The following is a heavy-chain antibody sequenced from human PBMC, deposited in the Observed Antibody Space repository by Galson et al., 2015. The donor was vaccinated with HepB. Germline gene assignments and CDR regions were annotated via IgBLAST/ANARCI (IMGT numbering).Heavy chain of an antibody. J-gene: IGHJ4*02. D-gene: IGHD3-16*01. CDR3: ARDSQGDPFDY. CDR2: ISYDGNSK. Sequence: SLRLSCAASQFTFSTYAMHWVRQAPGKGLEWVAVISYDGNSKSYAHSVEGRFTISRDNSKNKLYLHMNSLRAEDTALYYCARDSQGDPFDYWGQGTLVIVSS. V-gene: IGHV3-30*04. CDR1: QFTFSTYA.